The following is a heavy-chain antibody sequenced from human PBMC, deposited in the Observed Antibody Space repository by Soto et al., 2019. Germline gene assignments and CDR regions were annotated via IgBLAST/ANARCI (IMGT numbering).Heavy chain of an antibody. D-gene: IGHD3-22*01. CDR2: IIPIFGTA. V-gene: IGHV1-69*13. CDR1: GGTFSSYA. J-gene: IGHJ4*02. Sequence: EASVKVSCKASGGTFSSYAISWVRQAPGQGLEWMGGIIPIFGTANYAQKFQGRVTITADESTGTAYMELSSLRSEDTAVYYCASTAPIFYHSNPYYFDYSGTGTLVTVSS. CDR3: ASTAPIFYHSNPYYFDY.